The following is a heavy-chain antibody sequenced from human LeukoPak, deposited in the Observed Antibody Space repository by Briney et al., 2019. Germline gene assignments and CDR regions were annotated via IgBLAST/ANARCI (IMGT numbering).Heavy chain of an antibody. CDR3: ARDLDYGYHYYMDV. Sequence: GGSLRLSCAASGFTFSSYAMSWVRQAPGKGLEWVSAISGSGGSTYYADSVKGRFTISRDNAKNSLYLQMNSLRAEDTAVYYCARDLDYGYHYYMDVWGKGTTVTVSS. D-gene: IGHD4-17*01. V-gene: IGHV3-23*01. CDR1: GFTFSSYA. J-gene: IGHJ6*03. CDR2: ISGSGGST.